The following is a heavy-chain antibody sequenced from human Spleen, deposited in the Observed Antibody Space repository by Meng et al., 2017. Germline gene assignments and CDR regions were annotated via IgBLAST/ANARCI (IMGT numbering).Heavy chain of an antibody. J-gene: IGHJ4*02. Sequence: GESLKISCAASGFTFSSYAMHWVRQAPGKGLEWVANIKQDGSEKYYVDSVKGRFTISRDNTKNSLYLQMNSLRAEDTAVYYCARGPWRVLWFGEYPYYFDYWGQGTLVTVSS. D-gene: IGHD3-10*01. CDR1: GFTFSSYA. CDR2: IKQDGSEK. CDR3: ARGPWRVLWFGEYPYYFDY. V-gene: IGHV3-7*01.